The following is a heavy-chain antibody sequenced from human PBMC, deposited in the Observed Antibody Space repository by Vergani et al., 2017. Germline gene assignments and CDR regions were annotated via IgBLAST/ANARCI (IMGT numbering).Heavy chain of an antibody. Sequence: QVQLVESGGGVVQPGTSLRLSCEASGFKFSQFGMHWVRQGPGKGLEWVAFISYDGSKTQYADSEKGRVTISRDNSKNTLYLQMNSLRAEDTAVYYCARGRWLQYNYWGQGTLVTVSS. V-gene: IGHV3-33*05. D-gene: IGHD5-24*01. CDR3: ARGRWLQYNY. CDR1: GFKFSQFG. J-gene: IGHJ4*02. CDR2: ISYDGSKT.